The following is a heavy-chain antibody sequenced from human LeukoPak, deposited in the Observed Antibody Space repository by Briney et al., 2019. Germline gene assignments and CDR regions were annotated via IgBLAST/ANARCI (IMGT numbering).Heavy chain of an antibody. V-gene: IGHV1-69*05. J-gene: IGHJ6*03. Sequence: SVKVSCKASGGTFSSYAISWVRQAPGQGLEWMGGIIPIFGTANYAQKFQGRVTITTDESTSTAYMELSSLRSEDTAVYYCARESSAIAARPGGYMDVWGKGTTVTVSS. D-gene: IGHD6-6*01. CDR1: GGTFSSYA. CDR3: ARESSAIAARPGGYMDV. CDR2: IIPIFGTA.